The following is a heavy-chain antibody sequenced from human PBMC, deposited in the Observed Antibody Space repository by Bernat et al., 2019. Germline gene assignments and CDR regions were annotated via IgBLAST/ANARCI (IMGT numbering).Heavy chain of an antibody. J-gene: IGHJ6*02. CDR3: ARHLHYYDSSGYYYYYYGMDV. D-gene: IGHD3-22*01. CDR2: IYYSGST. Sequence: QVQLQESGPGLVKPSETLSLTCTVSGGSISSSSYYWGWIRQPPGKGLEWIGSIYYSGSTYYNPSLKSRVTISVDTSKNQFSLKLSSVTAADTAVYYCARHLHYYDSSGYYYYYYGMDVWGQGTTVTVSS. V-gene: IGHV4-39*01. CDR1: GGSISSSSYY.